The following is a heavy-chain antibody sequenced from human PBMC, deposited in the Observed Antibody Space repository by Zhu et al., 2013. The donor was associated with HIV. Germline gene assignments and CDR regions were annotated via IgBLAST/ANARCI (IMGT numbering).Heavy chain of an antibody. CDR1: GYTFTGYY. CDR2: INPKSGGT. J-gene: IGHJ3*02. V-gene: IGHV1-2*02. CDR3: ARDRRDIVLMLYGGAPYDGFDI. D-gene: IGHD2-8*01. Sequence: ASGYTFTGYYLHWVRQAPGQGLEWMGWINPKSGGTNYAQKFQGRVTMTRDTSISTAYMALSRLRSDDTAVYYCARDRRDIVLMLYGGAPYDGFDIWGQGTMVTVSS.